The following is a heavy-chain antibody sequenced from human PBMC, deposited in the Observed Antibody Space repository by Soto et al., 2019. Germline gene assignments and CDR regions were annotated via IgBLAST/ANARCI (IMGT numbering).Heavy chain of an antibody. CDR3: AKDEYLGYTNGRRFFDY. D-gene: IGHD5-18*01. J-gene: IGHJ4*02. Sequence: EVQLLESGGGLVQPGGSLSLSCAASRFTFTNYIMTWVRQPPGKGLEWVSSITGSGASTYYADSVKGRFTISRDNSKNTLYLQIDSLRGDDTALYYCAKDEYLGYTNGRRFFDYWGQGTLVTVSS. CDR1: RFTFTNYI. V-gene: IGHV3-23*01. CDR2: ITGSGAST.